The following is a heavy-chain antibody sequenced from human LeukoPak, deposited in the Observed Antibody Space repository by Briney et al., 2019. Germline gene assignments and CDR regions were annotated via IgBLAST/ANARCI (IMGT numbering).Heavy chain of an antibody. CDR2: ISGSGGST. CDR3: AKVEGASKASVY. Sequence: PGGSLRLSCAAAGFTFSNYAMTWVRQAPGEGLEWVSSISGSGGSTYYADSVKGRFTISRDNSKNTLYLQMYSLRAEDTAVYYCAKVEGASKASVYWGQGALVTVSS. V-gene: IGHV3-23*01. J-gene: IGHJ4*02. CDR1: GFTFSNYA. D-gene: IGHD1-1*01.